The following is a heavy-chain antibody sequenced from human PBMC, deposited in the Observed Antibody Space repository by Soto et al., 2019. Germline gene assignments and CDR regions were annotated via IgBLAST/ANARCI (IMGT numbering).Heavy chain of an antibody. Sequence: RASVKVSCKASGYTFTSYYMHWVRQAPGQGLEWMGIINPSGGSTSYAQKFQGRVTMTRDTSTSTVYMELSSLRSEDTAVYYCARSWETGFGELLDFGTTYGMDVWGQGTTVTVSS. V-gene: IGHV1-46*01. CDR1: GYTFTSYY. CDR2: INPSGGST. D-gene: IGHD3-10*01. CDR3: ARSWETGFGELLDFGTTYGMDV. J-gene: IGHJ6*02.